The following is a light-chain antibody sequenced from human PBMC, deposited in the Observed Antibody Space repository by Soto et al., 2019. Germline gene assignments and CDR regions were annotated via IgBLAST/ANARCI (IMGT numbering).Light chain of an antibody. J-gene: IGKJ4*01. Sequence: IVMTQSPVTLSVSPGERATLSCRASHNIDNSLAWYQLKPGQAPKLLIYGASARASGVPARFSGGGSGTEFTLTISSLQSEDFAIYYCQQYDTWPPNLLTCAGGTKVEIK. CDR2: GAS. CDR1: HNIDNS. V-gene: IGKV3D-15*01. CDR3: QQYDTWPPNLLT.